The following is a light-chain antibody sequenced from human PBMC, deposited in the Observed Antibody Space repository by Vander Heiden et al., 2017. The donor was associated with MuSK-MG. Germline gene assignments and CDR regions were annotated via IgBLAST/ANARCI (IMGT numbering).Light chain of an antibody. CDR2: DTS. V-gene: IGLV7-46*01. Sequence: QAVVTHEPSLTVPPGGTVTLTCGSSTGAVTSRHYPYWFQQKPGQAPRTLIYDTSNKYSWTPARFSGALLGGKAELILSGAQAEEEAYDYCLLSQSGARGLGGGTKL. CDR3: LLSQSGARG. CDR1: TGAVTSRHY. J-gene: IGLJ2*01.